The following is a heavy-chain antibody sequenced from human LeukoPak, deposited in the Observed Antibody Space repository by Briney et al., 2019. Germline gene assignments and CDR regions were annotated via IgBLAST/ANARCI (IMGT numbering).Heavy chain of an antibody. CDR3: AKDGSYYDFWSGYSESYFDY. V-gene: IGHV3-30*18. Sequence: GRSLRLSCAASGFTFSSYAMHWVRQAPGKGLEWVAIISYDGSNKYYADSVKGRFTISRGNSKNTLYLQMNSLRGEDTAVYYCAKDGSYYDFWSGYSESYFDYWGQGTLVTVSS. CDR2: ISYDGSNK. J-gene: IGHJ4*02. D-gene: IGHD3-3*01. CDR1: GFTFSSYA.